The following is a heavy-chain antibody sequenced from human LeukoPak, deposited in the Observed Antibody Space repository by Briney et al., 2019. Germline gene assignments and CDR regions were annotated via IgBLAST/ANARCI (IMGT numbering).Heavy chain of an antibody. CDR1: GFTFSSFA. CDR2: INSNGDIT. D-gene: IGHD3-22*01. J-gene: IGHJ4*02. CDR3: AKGGTYYYDTSSAYDWSDYFHY. Sequence: TGGSLRLSCSASGFTFSSFAMHWVRQAPGKGLEYVSAINSNGDITDYADSVKGRFTISRDNSKNTLFLQMNSLRAEDTAVYYCAKGGTYYYDTSSAYDWSDYFHYWGQGTLVTVSS. V-gene: IGHV3-64*04.